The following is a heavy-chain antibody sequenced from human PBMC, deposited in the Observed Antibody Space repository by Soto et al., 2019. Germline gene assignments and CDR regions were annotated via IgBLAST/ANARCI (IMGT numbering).Heavy chain of an antibody. J-gene: IGHJ4*02. Sequence: GGSLRLSCGASGFTFSSYAMSWVRQAPGKGLEWVSAISGSGGSTYYADSVKGRFTISRDNSKNTLYLQMNSLRAEDTAVYYCAKAPERITMIVVAPGWGQGTLVTVYS. CDR2: ISGSGGST. D-gene: IGHD3-22*01. CDR3: AKAPERITMIVVAPG. CDR1: GFTFSSYA. V-gene: IGHV3-23*01.